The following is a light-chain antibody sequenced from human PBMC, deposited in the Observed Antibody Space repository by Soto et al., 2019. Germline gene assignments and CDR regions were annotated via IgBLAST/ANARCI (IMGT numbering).Light chain of an antibody. CDR3: TSYTSTTTSV. CDR2: EVS. J-gene: IGLJ1*01. CDR1: SSDVGGYNY. V-gene: IGLV2-14*01. Sequence: QSALTQPASVSGSPGQSITISCTGTSSDVGGYNYVSWYQQHPGKAPKLMIYEVSNRPSGVSNRFSGSKSGNTASLTISGLQAEDEADYYCTSYTSTTTSVFGTGPKVTVL.